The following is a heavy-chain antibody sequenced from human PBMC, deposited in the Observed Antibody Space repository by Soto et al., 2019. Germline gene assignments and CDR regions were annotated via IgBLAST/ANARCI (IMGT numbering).Heavy chain of an antibody. J-gene: IGHJ4*02. CDR2: INANSGIT. CDR3: ARAGLTTLELATIY. V-gene: IGHV1-2*02. Sequence: AASVKVSCKASRYTFTDYYVHWVRQSPGQGLAWMGWINANSGITKFPQKVQGRVIMTRDTSISTVYMELSRLTSDDTAVYYCARAGLTTLELATIYWGQGTQVTVSS. CDR1: RYTFTDYY. D-gene: IGHD5-12*01.